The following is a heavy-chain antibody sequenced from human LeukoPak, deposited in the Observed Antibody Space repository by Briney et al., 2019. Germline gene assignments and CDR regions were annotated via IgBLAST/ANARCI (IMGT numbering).Heavy chain of an antibody. J-gene: IGHJ4*02. CDR2: ISYDGSNK. D-gene: IGHD2-2*01. CDR3: ARPLGGIPAAMPSPFDY. Sequence: GGSLRLSCAASGFTFSSYAMRWVRQAPGKGLEWVAVISYDGSNKYYADSVKGRFTISRDNSKNTLYLQMNSLRAEDTAVYYCARPLGGIPAAMPSPFDYWGQGTLVTVSS. V-gene: IGHV3-30*04. CDR1: GFTFSSYA.